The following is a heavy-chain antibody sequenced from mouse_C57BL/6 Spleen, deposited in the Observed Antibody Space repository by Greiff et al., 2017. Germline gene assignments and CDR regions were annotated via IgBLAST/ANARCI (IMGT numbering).Heavy chain of an antibody. V-gene: IGHV1-69*01. D-gene: IGHD3-3*01. CDR2: IDPSDSYT. Sequence: QVQLKQPGAELVMPGASVKLSCKASGYTFTSYWMHWVKQRPGQGLEWIGEIDPSDSYTNYNQKFKGKSTLTVDKSSSTAYMQLSSLTSEDSAVYYCARRGGDDMDYWGQGTSVTVSS. CDR3: ARRGGDDMDY. J-gene: IGHJ4*01. CDR1: GYTFTSYW.